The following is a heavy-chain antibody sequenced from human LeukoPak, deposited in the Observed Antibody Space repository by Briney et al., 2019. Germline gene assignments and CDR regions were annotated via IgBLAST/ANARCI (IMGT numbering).Heavy chain of an antibody. J-gene: IGHJ6*02. CDR2: INPNSGGT. CDR1: GYTFTGYY. Sequence: ASVKVSCKASGYTFTGYYIHWVRQAPGQGLEWMGRINPNSGGTDYAKTFQGRVTMTRDTSINTAYMELSRLRSDETAVYYCASRYCSSSSCYTGHGYYYYGMDVWGQGTTVTVSS. V-gene: IGHV1-2*06. D-gene: IGHD2-2*02. CDR3: ASRYCSSSSCYTGHGYYYYGMDV.